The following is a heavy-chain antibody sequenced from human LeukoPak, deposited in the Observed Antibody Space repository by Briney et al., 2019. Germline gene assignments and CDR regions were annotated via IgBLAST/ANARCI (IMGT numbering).Heavy chain of an antibody. Sequence: SETLSLTCTVSGGSISSGGYYWSWIRQHPGKGLEWIGYIYYTAGAYYNPSLQSRVTISLDASENQFSLKLSSVTAADAAVYYCARGRRELRYGPDYWGQGTLVTVSS. J-gene: IGHJ4*02. V-gene: IGHV4-31*03. CDR2: IYYTAGA. CDR3: ARGRRELRYGPDY. D-gene: IGHD3-9*01. CDR1: GGSISSGGYY.